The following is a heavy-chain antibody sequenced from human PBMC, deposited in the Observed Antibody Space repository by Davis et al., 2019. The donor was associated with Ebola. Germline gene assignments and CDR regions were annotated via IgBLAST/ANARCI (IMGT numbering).Heavy chain of an antibody. CDR1: GFTFSSYA. CDR3: ARDPYSGYAILGAFDI. V-gene: IGHV3-30-3*01. Sequence: PGGSLRLSCAASGFTFSSYAMHWVRQAPGKGLEWVAVISYDGSNKYYADSVKGRFTISRDNSKNTLYLQMNSLRAEDTAVYYCARDPYSGYAILGAFDIWGQGTMVTVSS. J-gene: IGHJ3*02. CDR2: ISYDGSNK. D-gene: IGHD5-12*01.